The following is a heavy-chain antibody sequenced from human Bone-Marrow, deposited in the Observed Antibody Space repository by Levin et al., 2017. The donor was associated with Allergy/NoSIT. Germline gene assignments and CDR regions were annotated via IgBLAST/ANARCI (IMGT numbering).Heavy chain of an antibody. V-gene: IGHV3-74*01. CDR3: ARDSYDSSGWYALVDY. CDR2: INSDGSST. Sequence: GGSLRLSCAASGFTFSSYWMHWVRQAPGKGLVWVSRINSDGSSTSYADSVKGRFTISRDNAKNTLYLQMNSLRAEDTAVYYCARDSYDSSGWYALVDYWGQGTLVTVSS. CDR1: GFTFSSYW. J-gene: IGHJ4*02. D-gene: IGHD6-19*01.